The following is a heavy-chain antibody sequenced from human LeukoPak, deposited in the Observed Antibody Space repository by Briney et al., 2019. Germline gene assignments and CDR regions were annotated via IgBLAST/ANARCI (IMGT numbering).Heavy chain of an antibody. CDR2: IKQDGSEK. V-gene: IGHV3-7*01. CDR3: ARDQEWELMPLDV. D-gene: IGHD1-26*01. Sequence: GGSLRLSCAASGFTFSSYWMSWVRQAPGKGLEWVANIKQDGSEKYYVDSVKGRFTTSRDNAKNSLYLQMNSLRAEDTAVYYCARDQEWELMPLDVWGKGTTVTVSS. CDR1: GFTFSSYW. J-gene: IGHJ6*04.